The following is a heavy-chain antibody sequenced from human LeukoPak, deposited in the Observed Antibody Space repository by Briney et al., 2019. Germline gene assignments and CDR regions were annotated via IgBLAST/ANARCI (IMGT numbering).Heavy chain of an antibody. CDR1: GFTFTSFA. CDR3: AKEGLSGSHFDY. Sequence: GGSLRLSCAASGFTFTSFAMSWVRHAPGKGLEWGATISGSGDSTYYADSVKGRFTISRDNSKNKVYLQMNRLRAEDTAVYYCAKEGLSGSHFDYWGQGTLVTVSS. V-gene: IGHV3-23*01. D-gene: IGHD1-26*01. CDR2: ISGSGDST. J-gene: IGHJ4*02.